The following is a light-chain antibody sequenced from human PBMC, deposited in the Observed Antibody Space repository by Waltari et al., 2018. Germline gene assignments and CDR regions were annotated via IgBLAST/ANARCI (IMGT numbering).Light chain of an antibody. Sequence: EIVMTQSTDTLSVSPGERATFSCRSSQSISSNLAWYQQKPGQAPRLLIYEASTRATSTPARFSGSGSGTDFTLTISSLQSEDSAVYYCQQYNHWPPITFGQGTRLEIK. J-gene: IGKJ5*01. CDR3: QQYNHWPPIT. CDR1: QSISSN. CDR2: EAS. V-gene: IGKV3-15*01.